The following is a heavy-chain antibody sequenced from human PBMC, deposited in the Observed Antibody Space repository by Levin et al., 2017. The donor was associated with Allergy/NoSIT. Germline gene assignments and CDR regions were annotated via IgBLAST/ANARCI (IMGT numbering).Heavy chain of an antibody. CDR3: ASPREECSSSACFAKAFEI. Sequence: GASVKVSCKGSGNSFVNHWIGWVRQMPGKGLEWMGLISPGISDIRYSPPFQGQVTISADKSISTAFLQWGSPKASDTAMYYFASPREECSSSACFAKAFEIWGQGTLVTVSS. CDR1: GNSFVNHW. J-gene: IGHJ3*02. V-gene: IGHV5-51*06. CDR2: ISPGISDI. D-gene: IGHD2-2*01.